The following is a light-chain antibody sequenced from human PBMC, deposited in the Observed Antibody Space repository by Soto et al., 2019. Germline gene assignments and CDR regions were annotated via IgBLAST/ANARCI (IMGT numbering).Light chain of an antibody. CDR2: DAS. J-gene: IGKJ2*01. CDR3: QQYHSYPYT. V-gene: IGKV1-5*01. Sequence: DIQMTQSPSTLSASVGDRVTITCWASQSISSWLAWYQQKPGKAPKLLIYDASSLESGVPSRFSGSGSGTEFTLTISSLQPDDFATYYCQQYHSYPYTFGQGTKLEIK. CDR1: QSISSW.